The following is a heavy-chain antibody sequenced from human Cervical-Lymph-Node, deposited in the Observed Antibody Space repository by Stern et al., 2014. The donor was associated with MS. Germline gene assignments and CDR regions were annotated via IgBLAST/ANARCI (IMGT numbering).Heavy chain of an antibody. J-gene: IGHJ4*02. CDR3: ARAITGTTRGAGFDY. CDR2: IWYDGSNK. D-gene: IGHD1-20*01. V-gene: IGHV3-33*01. CDR1: GFTFSSYG. Sequence: VQLVESGGGVVQPGRSLRLSCAASGFTFSSYGMNWVRQAPGKGLEWVAVIWYDGSNKYYADSVKGRFTISRDNSKNTLYLQMNSLRAEDTAVYYCARAITGTTRGAGFDYWGQGTLVTVSS.